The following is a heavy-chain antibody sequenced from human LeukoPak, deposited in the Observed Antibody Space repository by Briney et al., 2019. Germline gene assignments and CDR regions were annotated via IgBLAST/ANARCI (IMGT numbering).Heavy chain of an antibody. CDR3: ARAYCSSTSCYDYYYMDV. CDR2: IIPIFGTA. D-gene: IGHD2-2*01. V-gene: IGHV1-69*06. CDR1: GGTFSSYA. Sequence: SVKVSCKASGGTFSSYAISWVRQAPGQGLEWMGGIIPIFGTANYAQKFQGRVTITADKSTSTAYMELSSLRSEDTAVYYCARAYCSSTSCYDYYYMDVWGKGTTVTVSS. J-gene: IGHJ6*03.